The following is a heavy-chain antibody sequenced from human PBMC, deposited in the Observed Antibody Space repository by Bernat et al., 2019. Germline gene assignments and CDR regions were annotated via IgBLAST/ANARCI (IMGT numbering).Heavy chain of an antibody. CDR2: IKQDGSGK. J-gene: IGHJ3*02. CDR3: ARGGTKMTTVTTVI. D-gene: IGHD4-17*01. CDR1: GFTFSSYW. V-gene: IGHV3-7*03. Sequence: EVQLVESGGGLVQPGGSLRLSCAASGFTFSSYWMSWVRQAPGKGLEWVANIKQDGSGKYYVDSVKGRFTISRDNAKNSLYLQMNSLRADDTAVYYCARGGTKMTTVTTVIWGQGTMVTVSS.